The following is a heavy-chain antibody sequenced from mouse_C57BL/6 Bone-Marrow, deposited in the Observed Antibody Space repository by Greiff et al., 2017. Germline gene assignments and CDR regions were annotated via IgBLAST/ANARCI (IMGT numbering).Heavy chain of an antibody. Sequence: VQLQQSGPELVKPGASVKMSCKASGYTFTDYNMHWVKQSHGKSLEWIGYINPNNGGTSYNQKFKGKATLTVNKSSSTAYMELRSLTSEDSAVYYCARNGYYGSSSNWYFDVWGTGTTVTVSS. CDR2: INPNNGGT. V-gene: IGHV1-22*01. CDR3: ARNGYYGSSSNWYFDV. CDR1: GYTFTDYN. J-gene: IGHJ1*03. D-gene: IGHD1-1*01.